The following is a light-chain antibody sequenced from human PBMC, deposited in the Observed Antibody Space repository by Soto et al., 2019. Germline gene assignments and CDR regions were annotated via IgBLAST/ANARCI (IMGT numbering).Light chain of an antibody. CDR2: EVS. CDR1: SSDVGGYNY. CDR3: SSYTSSSTLLCE. J-gene: IGLJ2*01. V-gene: IGLV2-14*01. Sequence: QSVLTQPASVSGSPGQSITISCTGTSSDVGGYNYVSWYQQHPGKAPKLMIYEVSNRPSGVSNRFSGSKSGNTASLTISGLQAEDEADYYCSSYTSSSTLLCEFGGGTQLTVL.